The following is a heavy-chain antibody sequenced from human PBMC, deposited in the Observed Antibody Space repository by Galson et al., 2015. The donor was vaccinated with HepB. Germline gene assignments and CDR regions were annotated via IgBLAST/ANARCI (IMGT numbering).Heavy chain of an antibody. CDR2: ISYDGSNK. Sequence: SLRLSCAASGFTFSSYAMHWVRQAPGKGLEWVAVISYDGSNKYYADSVKGRFTISRDNSKNTLYLQMNSLRAEDTAVYYCARDLPTVTSYGMDVWGQGTTVTVSS. CDR1: GFTFSSYA. V-gene: IGHV3-30-3*01. J-gene: IGHJ6*02. CDR3: ARDLPTVTSYGMDV. D-gene: IGHD4-17*01.